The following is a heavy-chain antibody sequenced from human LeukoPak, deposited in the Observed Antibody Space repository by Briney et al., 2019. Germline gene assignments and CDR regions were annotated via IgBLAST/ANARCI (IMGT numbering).Heavy chain of an antibody. Sequence: GESLKISCKSSGYSFTNYWIAWVRQMPGKGLEWMGIIYPGDSDTRYGPSFQGQVTISADKSISTAYLQWSSLKASDTAMYYCARRGFYDSSGFDYWGQGTLVTVSS. CDR3: ARRGFYDSSGFDY. J-gene: IGHJ4*02. CDR1: GYSFTNYW. CDR2: IYPGDSDT. V-gene: IGHV5-51*01. D-gene: IGHD3-22*01.